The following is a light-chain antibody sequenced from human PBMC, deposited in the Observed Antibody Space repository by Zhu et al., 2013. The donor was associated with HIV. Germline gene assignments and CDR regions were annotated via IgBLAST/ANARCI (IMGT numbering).Light chain of an antibody. CDR3: CSYADGNTFDVV. CDR2: EVS. Sequence: QSALTQPASVSGSPGQSITISCTGTSSDVGGYNYVSWYQQHPGKAPKLMIYEVSNRPSGVSNRFSGSKSGNTASLTISGLQAEDEAHYYCCSYADGNTFDVVFGGGTKLTVL. CDR1: SSDVGGYNY. V-gene: IGLV2-14*01. J-gene: IGLJ2*01.